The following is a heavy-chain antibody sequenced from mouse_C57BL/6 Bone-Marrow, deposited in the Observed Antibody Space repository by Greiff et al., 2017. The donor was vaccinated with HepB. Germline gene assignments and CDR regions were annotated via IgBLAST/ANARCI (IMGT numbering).Heavy chain of an antibody. CDR1: GFTFSSYA. Sequence: EVQLMESGGGLVKPGGSLKLSCAASGFTFSSYAMSWVRQTPEKRLEWVATISDGGSYTYYPDNVKGRFTISRDNAKNNLYLQMSHLKSEDTAMYYCARDQELGFAYWGQGTLVTVSA. D-gene: IGHD4-1*01. J-gene: IGHJ3*01. CDR2: ISDGGSYT. V-gene: IGHV5-4*01. CDR3: ARDQELGFAY.